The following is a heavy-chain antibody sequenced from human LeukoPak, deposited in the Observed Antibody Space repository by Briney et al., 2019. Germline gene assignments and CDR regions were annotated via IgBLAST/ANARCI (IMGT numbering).Heavy chain of an antibody. CDR1: GGSISSSSYY. D-gene: IGHD3-22*01. Sequence: SETLSLTCTVSGGSISSSSYYWGWIRQPPGKGLEWIGSIYYSGSTYYNPSLKSRVTISVDTSKNQFSLKLSSVTAADTAVYYCARDYYDSSLAYFDYWGQGTLATVSS. CDR2: IYYSGST. J-gene: IGHJ4*02. CDR3: ARDYYDSSLAYFDY. V-gene: IGHV4-39*02.